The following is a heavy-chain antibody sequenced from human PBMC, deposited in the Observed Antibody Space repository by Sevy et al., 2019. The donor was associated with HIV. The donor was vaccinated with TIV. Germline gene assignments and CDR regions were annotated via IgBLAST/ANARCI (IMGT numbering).Heavy chain of an antibody. Sequence: ASVKVSCKASGYTFTSYGISWVRQAPGQGLEWMGWISAYNGNTNYAQKLQGRVTMTTDTSTSTAYMELRSLGSDDTAVYYCARDLNSSGYGFFDYWGQGTLVTVSS. D-gene: IGHD3-22*01. CDR1: GYTFTSYG. CDR2: ISAYNGNT. V-gene: IGHV1-18*01. J-gene: IGHJ4*02. CDR3: ARDLNSSGYGFFDY.